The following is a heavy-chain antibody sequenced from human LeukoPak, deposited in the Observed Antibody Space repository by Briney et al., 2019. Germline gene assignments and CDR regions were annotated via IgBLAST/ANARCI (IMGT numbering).Heavy chain of an antibody. CDR3: ARRVSASHNWFDP. J-gene: IGHJ5*02. V-gene: IGHV5-51*01. CDR2: IYPGDSDT. Sequence: GESLKISCKGSGYSFTTYGIGWVRQMPGKGLEWMGFIYPGDSDTRYSPSFQGQVTISADKSINTAYLQWSSLKASDTAMYYCARRVSASHNWFDPWGQGTLVTVSS. CDR1: GYSFTTYG. D-gene: IGHD3-16*01.